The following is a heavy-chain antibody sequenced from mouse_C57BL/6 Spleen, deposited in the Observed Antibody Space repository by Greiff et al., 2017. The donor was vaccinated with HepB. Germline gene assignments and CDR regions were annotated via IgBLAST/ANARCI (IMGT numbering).Heavy chain of an antibody. Sequence: EVKLMESGGGLVQPGGSMKLSCAASGFTFSDAWMDWVRQSPEKGLEWVAEIRNKANNHATYYAESVKGRFTISRDDSKSSVYLQMNSLRAEDTGIYYCTRRGLPYYAMDYWGQGTSVTVSS. D-gene: IGHD2-2*01. J-gene: IGHJ4*01. CDR3: TRRGLPYYAMDY. CDR1: GFTFSDAW. CDR2: IRNKANNHAT. V-gene: IGHV6-6*01.